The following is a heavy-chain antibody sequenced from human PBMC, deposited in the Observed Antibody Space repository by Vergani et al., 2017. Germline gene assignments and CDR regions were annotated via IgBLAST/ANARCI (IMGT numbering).Heavy chain of an antibody. J-gene: IGHJ4*02. CDR3: ARGRIAAAGTN. V-gene: IGHV3-21*01. Sequence: EVQLVESGGGLVKPGGSLRLSCAASGFTFSSYSMNWVRQAPGKGLEWVSSISSSRSYIYYADSVKGRFTISRDNAKNSLYLQMNSLRAEDTAVYYCARGRIAAAGTNWGQGTLVTVSS. D-gene: IGHD6-13*01. CDR2: ISSSRSYI. CDR1: GFTFSSYS.